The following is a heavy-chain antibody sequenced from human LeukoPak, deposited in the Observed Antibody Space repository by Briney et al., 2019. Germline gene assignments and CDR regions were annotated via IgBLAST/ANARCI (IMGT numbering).Heavy chain of an antibody. Sequence: SVKVSCKASGYTFTSYGISWVRQAPGQGLEWMGRIIPILGIANYAQKFQGRVTITADKSTSTAYMELSSLRSEDTAVYYCARSRDIVATIKGYFDYWGQGTLVTVSS. CDR1: GYTFTSYG. D-gene: IGHD5-12*01. CDR2: IIPILGIA. J-gene: IGHJ4*02. V-gene: IGHV1-69*04. CDR3: ARSRDIVATIKGYFDY.